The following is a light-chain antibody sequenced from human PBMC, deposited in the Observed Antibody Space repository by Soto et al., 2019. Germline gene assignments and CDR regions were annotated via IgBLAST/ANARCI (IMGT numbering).Light chain of an antibody. J-gene: IGKJ2*01. CDR2: LGS. CDR1: QSLLHSNGYNY. V-gene: IGKV2-28*01. Sequence: DIVMTQSPLSLPVTPGEPASISCRSSQSLLHSNGYNYLDWYLQKPVQTPQLLIYLGSNRASGVTGRFSVSRSGTDFTLKMSRVEAEDVGVYYCMQALQTPPTFVQGTKLEIK. CDR3: MQALQTPPT.